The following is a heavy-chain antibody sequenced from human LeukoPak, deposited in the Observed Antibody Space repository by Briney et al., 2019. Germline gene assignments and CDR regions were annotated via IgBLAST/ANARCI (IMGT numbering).Heavy chain of an antibody. Sequence: GGSLRLSCAASGFTFSNYPMSWVRQAPGKGLEWVSVFYSGGSTYYADSVKGRFTISRDNSKNTLYLQMNSLRAEDTAVYYCARVRPGGFYYYYMDVWGKGTTVTVSS. CDR1: GFTFSNYP. CDR2: FYSGGST. CDR3: ARVRPGGFYYYYMDV. V-gene: IGHV3-53*01. J-gene: IGHJ6*03. D-gene: IGHD3-10*01.